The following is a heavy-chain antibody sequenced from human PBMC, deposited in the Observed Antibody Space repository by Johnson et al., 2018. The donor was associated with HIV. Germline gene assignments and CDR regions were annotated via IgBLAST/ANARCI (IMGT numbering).Heavy chain of an antibody. D-gene: IGHD3-22*01. J-gene: IGHJ3*02. CDR1: GFTFSSYA. CDR3: ARYVLEVPMIVVVTPPDI. CDR2: ISYDGSNK. V-gene: IGHV3-30*04. Sequence: QVQLVESGGGVVQPGRSLRLSCAASGFTFSSYAMHWVRQAPGKGLEWVALISYDGSNKYYADSVKGRFTISRDNSKNTLYLQMNSLRAEDTAVYYCARYVLEVPMIVVVTPPDIWGQGTMVTVSS.